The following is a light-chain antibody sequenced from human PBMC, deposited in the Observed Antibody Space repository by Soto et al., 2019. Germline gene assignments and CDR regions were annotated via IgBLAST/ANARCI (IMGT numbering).Light chain of an antibody. CDR1: QSVLYSSNSKNY. V-gene: IGKV4-1*01. CDR2: WAS. Sequence: DIVMTQSPDSLAVSLGERATINCKSSQSVLYSSNSKNYLAWYQQKPGQPPKLLIYWASTRESGVPDRFSGSGSVTDFTLTISSLQAEDVAVYYCQQYYSTPRTFGQGTKLEIK. CDR3: QQYYSTPRT. J-gene: IGKJ2*02.